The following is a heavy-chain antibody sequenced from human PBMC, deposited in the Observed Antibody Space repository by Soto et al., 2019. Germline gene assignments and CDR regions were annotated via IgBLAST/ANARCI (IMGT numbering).Heavy chain of an antibody. CDR3: AKDLGTYGLGATMNY. Sequence: PGGSLRLSCAASGFTFSSYAMGWVRQAPGKGLEWVSGISASGGSTNYADSVRGRFTISRDNSKNTLYLQMNSLRAEDTAVYYCAKDLGTYGLGATMNYWGQGTLVTVSS. J-gene: IGHJ4*02. D-gene: IGHD1-26*01. V-gene: IGHV3-23*01. CDR1: GFTFSSYA. CDR2: ISASGGST.